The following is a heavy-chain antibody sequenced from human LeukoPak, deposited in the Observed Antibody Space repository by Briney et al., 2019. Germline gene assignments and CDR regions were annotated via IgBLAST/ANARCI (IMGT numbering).Heavy chain of an antibody. CDR3: ARAVVRYSSGWYYYYGMDV. Sequence: ASVKVSCKASGYTFTGYYMHWVRQAPGQGLEWMGWINPNSGGTNYAQKFQGRVTMTRDTSISTAYMELSRLRPDDTAVYYCARAVVRYSSGWYYYYGMDVWGQGTTVTVSS. CDR2: INPNSGGT. D-gene: IGHD6-19*01. V-gene: IGHV1-2*02. CDR1: GYTFTGYY. J-gene: IGHJ6*02.